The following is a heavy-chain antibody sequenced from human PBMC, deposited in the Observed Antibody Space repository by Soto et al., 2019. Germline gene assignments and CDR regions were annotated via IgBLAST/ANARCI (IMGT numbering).Heavy chain of an antibody. CDR2: ISYDGSNK. D-gene: IGHD3-3*01. J-gene: IGHJ5*02. CDR3: ARSPLEWLFVSWFDP. CDR1: GFTFSSYA. V-gene: IGHV3-30-3*01. Sequence: QVQLVESGGGVVQPGRSLRRSCAASGFTFSSYAMHWVRQAPGKGLEWVAVISYDGSNKYYADSVKGRFTISRDNSKNTLYLQMNSLRAEVTAVYYCARSPLEWLFVSWFDPWGQATLVTVSS.